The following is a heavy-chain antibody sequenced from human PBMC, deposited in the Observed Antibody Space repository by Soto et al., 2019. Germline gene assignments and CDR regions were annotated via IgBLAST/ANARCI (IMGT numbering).Heavy chain of an antibody. D-gene: IGHD3-10*01. Sequence: QAQLVESGGGVVQPGRSLRLSCAASGFTFSSYGMHWVRQAPGTGLEWVAVISYDGGLQDYADSVKGRFTISRDNSKNMVILKMNSQRAEDTAVYYCVADRGYGKASFPDSWGQGTLVSVSS. V-gene: IGHV3-30*03. CDR3: VADRGYGKASFPDS. CDR2: ISYDGGLQ. J-gene: IGHJ5*01. CDR1: GFTFSSYG.